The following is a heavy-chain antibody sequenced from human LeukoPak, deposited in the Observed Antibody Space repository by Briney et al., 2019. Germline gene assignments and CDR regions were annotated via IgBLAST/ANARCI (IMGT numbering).Heavy chain of an antibody. D-gene: IGHD2-2*01. Sequence: EGSLRLSCAASGFTFSTYTMNWVRQAPGTGLEWLSSISPDNNYIFYADSVRGRFTISRDNAKASLYLQMNSLGVEDTATYYCATNLFCASASCLWGPGTLVTVSS. J-gene: IGHJ4*02. CDR3: ATNLFCASASCL. CDR2: ISPDNNYI. CDR1: GFTFSTYT. V-gene: IGHV3-21*01.